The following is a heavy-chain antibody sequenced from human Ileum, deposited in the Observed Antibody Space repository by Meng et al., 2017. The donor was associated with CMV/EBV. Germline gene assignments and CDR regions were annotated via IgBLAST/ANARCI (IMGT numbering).Heavy chain of an antibody. CDR3: ARVGNTLSVSYFDY. CDR1: GGTFTNYA. V-gene: IGHV1-69*12. Sequence: QVKWVHAGADGKKPGSSVRVSFKASGGTFTNYAIHWVRQAPGQGLEWMGGITPIFGTTNYAQKFHGRVTITADESTSTAYMELISLTFEDTAKYYCARVGNTLSVSYFDYWGQGTLVTVSS. D-gene: IGHD3-10*01. J-gene: IGHJ4*02. CDR2: ITPIFGTT.